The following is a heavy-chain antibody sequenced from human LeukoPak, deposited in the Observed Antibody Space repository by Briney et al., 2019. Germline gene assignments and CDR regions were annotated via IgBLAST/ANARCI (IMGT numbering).Heavy chain of an antibody. Sequence: RGASVKVSCKASGYTFTNYGVSWVRQAPGQGLEWMGWISVYNGNTNYAQKLQGRVTMTTDTSTSTAYMELRSLRSDDTAVYYCARDRTQCGGDCPLDAFDIWGQGTMVTVSS. D-gene: IGHD2-21*01. J-gene: IGHJ3*02. CDR3: ARDRTQCGGDCPLDAFDI. V-gene: IGHV1-18*01. CDR1: GYTFTNYG. CDR2: ISVYNGNT.